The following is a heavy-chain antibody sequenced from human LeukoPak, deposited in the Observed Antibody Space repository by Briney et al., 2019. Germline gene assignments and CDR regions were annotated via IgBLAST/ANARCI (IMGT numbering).Heavy chain of an antibody. CDR2: TSSDESNK. Sequence: GGSLRLSCAVSGFSFRNYAMHWVRQAPGKGLEWVAVTSSDESNKYYADSVKGRFTISRDTSKNTLYLQINSLSVEDTAVYYCIVFGDSNHWGQGTLVTVSS. CDR1: GFSFRNYA. V-gene: IGHV3-30*14. D-gene: IGHD4-17*01. CDR3: IVFGDSNH. J-gene: IGHJ5*02.